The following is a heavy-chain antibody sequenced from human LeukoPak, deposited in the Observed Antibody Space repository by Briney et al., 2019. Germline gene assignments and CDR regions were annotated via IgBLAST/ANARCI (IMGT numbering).Heavy chain of an antibody. J-gene: IGHJ4*02. CDR2: IGTAGDT. V-gene: IGHV3-13*01. CDR3: ASSPACSSSWYAIDN. CDR1: GFTFSNYD. D-gene: IGHD6-13*01. Sequence: PGGSLRLSCAASGFTFSNYDMHWVRQAAGKGLEWVSGIGTAGDTYYPASVKGRFTISRENAKNSLYLQMNSLSAGDTAVYYCASSPACSSSWYAIDNWGQGTLVTVSS.